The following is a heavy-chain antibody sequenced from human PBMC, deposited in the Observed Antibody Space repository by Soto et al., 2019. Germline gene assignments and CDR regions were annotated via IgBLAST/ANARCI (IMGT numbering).Heavy chain of an antibody. CDR2: IIPIFGTA. CDR1: GGTFSSYA. D-gene: IGHD3-22*01. J-gene: IGHJ5*02. Sequence: SVKVSCKASGGTFSSYAISWVRQAPGQGLEWMGGIIPIFGTANYAQKFQGRVTITADESTSTAYMELSSLRSEDTAVYYCARGGSMIVVVSSWFDPWGQGTLVTVSS. CDR3: ARGGSMIVVVSSWFDP. V-gene: IGHV1-69*13.